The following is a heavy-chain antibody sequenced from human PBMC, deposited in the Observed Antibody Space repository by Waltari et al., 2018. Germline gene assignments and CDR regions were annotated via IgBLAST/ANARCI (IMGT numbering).Heavy chain of an antibody. CDR3: ATDPNWGDYYYYMDV. D-gene: IGHD7-27*01. V-gene: IGHV3-13*01. Sequence: EVQLVESGGGLVQPGGSLRLSCAASGFTFSSYDMHWVSQATGKGLEWVSAIGTAGDTYYPGSVKGRFTISRENAKNSLYLQMNSLRAGDTAVYYCATDPNWGDYYYYMDVWGKGTTVTVSS. CDR1: GFTFSSYD. J-gene: IGHJ6*03. CDR2: IGTAGDT.